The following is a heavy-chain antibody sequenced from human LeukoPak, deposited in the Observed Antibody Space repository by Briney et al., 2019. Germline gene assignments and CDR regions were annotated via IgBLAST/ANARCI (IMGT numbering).Heavy chain of an antibody. Sequence: GASVKVSCKASGYTFTGYYMHWVRQAPGQGLEWMGWINPNSGGTNYAQKFQGRVTMTRDTSISTAYMELSRLRSDDTAVYYCASSPLMTGSYRNDAFDIWGQGTMVTVSS. CDR2: INPNSGGT. CDR3: ASSPLMTGSYRNDAFDI. J-gene: IGHJ3*02. V-gene: IGHV1-2*02. CDR1: GYTFTGYY. D-gene: IGHD3-9*01.